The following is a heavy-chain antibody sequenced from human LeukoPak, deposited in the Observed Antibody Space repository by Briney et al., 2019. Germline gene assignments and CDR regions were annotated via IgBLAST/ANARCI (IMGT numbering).Heavy chain of an antibody. CDR2: FDPEDGET. D-gene: IGHD3-10*01. Sequence: ASVKVSCKVSGFTLTELAIHWVRQAPGKGLEWMGGFDPEDGETIYAQKFQGRVTMTEDTSTDTAYMELSSLRSEDTAVYYCATWSRYYGSGHHIDYWGQGTLVTVSS. J-gene: IGHJ4*02. V-gene: IGHV1-24*01. CDR3: ATWSRYYGSGHHIDY. CDR1: GFTLTELA.